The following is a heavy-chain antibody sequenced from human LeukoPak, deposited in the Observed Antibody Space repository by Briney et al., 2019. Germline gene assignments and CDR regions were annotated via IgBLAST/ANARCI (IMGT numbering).Heavy chain of an antibody. CDR2: IRNDGSDK. Sequence: PGGSVKLSCAASGFTFSTYGMHWVRQAPGKGLEWVAFIRNDGSDKYYADSVKGRCTISRDNSKKTLYLQMNSLRAEDTAIYYCAKLGYLHYYDSSGPDYWGQGTLVTVSS. V-gene: IGHV3-30*02. CDR3: AKLGYLHYYDSSGPDY. J-gene: IGHJ4*02. CDR1: GFTFSTYG. D-gene: IGHD3-22*01.